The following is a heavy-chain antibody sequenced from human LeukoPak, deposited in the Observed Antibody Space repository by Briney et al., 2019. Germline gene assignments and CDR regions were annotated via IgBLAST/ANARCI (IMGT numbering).Heavy chain of an antibody. CDR1: GGPISSGGYY. V-gene: IGHV4-31*03. J-gene: IGHJ2*01. CDR2: IYYSGST. CDR3: ARDREASSWYFDL. D-gene: IGHD2-2*01. Sequence: SETLPLTCTVSGGPISSGGYYWSWIRQHPGKGLEWIGYIYYSGSTYYNPSLKSRVTISVDTSKNQFSLKLSSVTAADTAVYYCARDREASSWYFDLWGRGTLVTVSS.